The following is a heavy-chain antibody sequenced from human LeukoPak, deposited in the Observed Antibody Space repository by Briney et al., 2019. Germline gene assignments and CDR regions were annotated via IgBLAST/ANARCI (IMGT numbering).Heavy chain of an antibody. Sequence: ASVKVSCTASGYTFTSYGISWVRQAPGQGLEWMGWISAYNGNTNYAQKLQGRVTMTTDTSTSTAYMELRSLRSDDTAVYYCAREYCSSTSCYYFDYWGQGTLVTVSS. CDR1: GYTFTSYG. CDR3: AREYCSSTSCYYFDY. CDR2: ISAYNGNT. J-gene: IGHJ4*02. D-gene: IGHD2-2*01. V-gene: IGHV1-18*01.